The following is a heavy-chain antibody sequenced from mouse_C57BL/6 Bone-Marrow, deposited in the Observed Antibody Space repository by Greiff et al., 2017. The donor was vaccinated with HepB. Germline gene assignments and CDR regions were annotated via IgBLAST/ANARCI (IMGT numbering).Heavy chain of an antibody. Sequence: VQLQQSGAELVRPGASVKLSCKASGYTFTDYYINWVKQRPGQGLEWIARIYPGSGNTYYNEKFKGKATLTAEKSSSTAYMQLSSLTSEDSAVYFCARRGYYSNLYAMDYWGQGTSVTVSS. CDR3: ARRGYYSNLYAMDY. V-gene: IGHV1-76*01. D-gene: IGHD2-5*01. CDR1: GYTFTDYY. CDR2: IYPGSGNT. J-gene: IGHJ4*01.